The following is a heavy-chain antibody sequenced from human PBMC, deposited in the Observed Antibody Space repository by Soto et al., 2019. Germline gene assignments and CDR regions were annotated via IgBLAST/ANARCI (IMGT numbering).Heavy chain of an antibody. Sequence: SETLSLTCAVYGGSFSGYYWSWIRQPPGKGLEWIGEINHSGSTNYNPSLKSRVTISVDTSKNQFSLKLSSVTAADTAVYYCARVRFLEWLLSYYYYYRLDVWGQGTTVTVSS. D-gene: IGHD3-3*01. V-gene: IGHV4-34*01. CDR3: ARVRFLEWLLSYYYYYRLDV. CDR2: INHSGST. J-gene: IGHJ6*02. CDR1: GGSFSGYY.